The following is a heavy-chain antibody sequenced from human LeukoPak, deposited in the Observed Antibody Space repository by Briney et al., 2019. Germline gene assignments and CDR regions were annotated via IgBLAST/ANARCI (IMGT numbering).Heavy chain of an antibody. Sequence: GGSLRPSCAASGFTFSSYSMNWFRQAPGKGLEWVSSISSSSSYIYYAGSVKGRFTISRDNAKNSLYLQMNSLRAEDTAVYYCARDFCSSTSCYFYYYYGMDVWGQGTTVTVSS. D-gene: IGHD2-2*01. CDR1: GFTFSSYS. CDR2: ISSSSSYI. CDR3: ARDFCSSTSCYFYYYYGMDV. J-gene: IGHJ6*02. V-gene: IGHV3-21*01.